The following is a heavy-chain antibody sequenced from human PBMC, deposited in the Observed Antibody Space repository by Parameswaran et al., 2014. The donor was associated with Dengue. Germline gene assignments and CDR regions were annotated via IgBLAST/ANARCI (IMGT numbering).Heavy chain of an antibody. V-gene: IGHV1-69*01. J-gene: IGHJ4*02. Sequence: RWVRQAPGQGLEWMGGIIPIFGTANYAQKFQGRVTITADESTSTAYMELSSLRSEDTAVYYCARVFNLGEYYDFWSGYLDYWGPGNPGHRLL. D-gene: IGHD3-3*01. CDR3: ARVFNLGEYYDFWSGYLDY. CDR2: IIPIFGTA.